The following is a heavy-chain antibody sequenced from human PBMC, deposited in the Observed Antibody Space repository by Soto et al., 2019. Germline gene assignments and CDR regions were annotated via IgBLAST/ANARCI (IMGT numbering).Heavy chain of an antibody. CDR2: IKQYGSET. D-gene: IGHD2-2*01. Sequence: EVHLVESGGGLVQPGGSLRLSCAASGFTFSGHWMSWVRQAPGKGLEWVAHIKQYGSETFYVGSVKGRFTISRDNAKNSLDLXXNSLRAEDTALXYXXXXXXFCSGTNCRRGSIYYYYMDVWGNGTTVTVSS. J-gene: IGHJ6*03. V-gene: IGHV3-7*01. CDR3: XXXXXFCSGTNCRRGSIYYYYMDV. CDR1: GFTFSGHW.